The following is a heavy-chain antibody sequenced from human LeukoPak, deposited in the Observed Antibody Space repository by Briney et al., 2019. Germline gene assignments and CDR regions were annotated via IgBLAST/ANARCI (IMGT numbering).Heavy chain of an antibody. CDR1: GGSISSSSYY. CDR3: ARVRPITTDAFDI. CDR2: IYYSGST. Sequence: SETLSLTCTVSGGSISSSSYYWGWIRQPPGKGLEWIGSIYYSGSTNYNPSLKSRVTMSVDTSKNQFSLKLSSVTAADTAVYYCARVRPITTDAFDIWGQGTMVTVSS. V-gene: IGHV4-39*07. J-gene: IGHJ3*02. D-gene: IGHD3-22*01.